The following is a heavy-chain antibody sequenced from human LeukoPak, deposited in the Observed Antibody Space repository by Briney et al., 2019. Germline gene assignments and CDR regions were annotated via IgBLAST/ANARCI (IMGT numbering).Heavy chain of an antibody. J-gene: IGHJ6*03. Sequence: SETLSLTCTVSGGSISSYYWSWIRQPPGKGVEWIGYIHYSGSTNYNPSLKSRVTISVDTSKNQFSLKLSSVTAADTAVYYCARTTEGYCRGRSCYSYYYYMDVWGKGTTVTVSS. CDR1: GGSISSYY. D-gene: IGHD2-15*01. CDR2: IHYSGST. V-gene: IGHV4-59*01. CDR3: ARTTEGYCRGRSCYSYYYYMDV.